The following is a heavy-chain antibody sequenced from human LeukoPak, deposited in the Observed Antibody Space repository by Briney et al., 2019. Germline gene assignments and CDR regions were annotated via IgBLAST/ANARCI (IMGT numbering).Heavy chain of an antibody. D-gene: IGHD3-3*01. CDR1: GGSISSSSYY. J-gene: IGHJ4*02. Sequence: SETLSLTCTVSGGSISSSSYYWGWIRQPPGKGLEWIGSIYYSGSTYYNPSLKSRVTISVDTSKNQFSLKLSSVTAADTAVYYCARQRSWNGYYVDYWGQGTLVIVSS. CDR2: IYYSGST. V-gene: IGHV4-39*01. CDR3: ARQRSWNGYYVDY.